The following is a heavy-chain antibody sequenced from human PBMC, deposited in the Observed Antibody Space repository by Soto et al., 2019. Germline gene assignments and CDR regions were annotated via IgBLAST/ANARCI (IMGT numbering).Heavy chain of an antibody. CDR3: ARSDFANHMGGFDI. D-gene: IGHD2-8*01. CDR1: GFTVTGNY. J-gene: IGHJ3*02. CDR2: IYSGGGT. Sequence: EVQLVESGGGLVQPGGSLRLSCAVSGFTVTGNYMNWVRQAPGKGLEWVSVIYSGGGTYYADSVKGRFTVSRDNSKSTVYLQMSSLRAEDTAVYFCARSDFANHMGGFDIWGQGTVVTVSS. V-gene: IGHV3-66*01.